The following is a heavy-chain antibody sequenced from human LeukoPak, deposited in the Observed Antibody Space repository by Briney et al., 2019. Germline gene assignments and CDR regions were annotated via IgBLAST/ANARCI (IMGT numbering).Heavy chain of an antibody. Sequence: GASVKVSCKVSGYTLTELSMHWVRQAPGKGLEWMGGFDPEDGETIYAQKFQGRVTMTEDTATDTAYMELSSLRSEDTAVYYCATISPDNLHYYGSGSHGDYWGQGTLVTVSS. D-gene: IGHD3-10*01. J-gene: IGHJ4*02. CDR2: FDPEDGET. V-gene: IGHV1-24*01. CDR1: GYTLTELS. CDR3: ATISPDNLHYYGSGSHGDY.